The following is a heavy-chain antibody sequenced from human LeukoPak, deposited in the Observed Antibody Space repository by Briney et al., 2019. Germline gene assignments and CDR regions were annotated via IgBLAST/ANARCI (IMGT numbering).Heavy chain of an antibody. D-gene: IGHD6-6*01. V-gene: IGHV4-39*07. J-gene: IGHJ5*02. Sequence: SETLSLTCTVSGGSISSSSYYWGWIRQPPGKGLEWIGSIYYSGSTYYNPSLKSRVTISVDTSKHQFSLKLSSVTAADTAVSYCARESAPLNWFDHWGQGTLVTVSS. CDR2: IYYSGST. CDR3: ARESAPLNWFDH. CDR1: GGSISSSSYY.